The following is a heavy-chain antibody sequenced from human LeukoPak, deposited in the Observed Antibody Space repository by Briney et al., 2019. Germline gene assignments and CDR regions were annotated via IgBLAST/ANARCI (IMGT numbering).Heavy chain of an antibody. V-gene: IGHV3-11*01. CDR1: GFTFSDYY. CDR3: AKGDRNGWYFDY. CDR2: ISSSGNTI. J-gene: IGHJ4*02. D-gene: IGHD6-19*01. Sequence: PGGSLRLSCAASGFTFSDYYLTWIRQAPGKGLEWVSYISSSGNTIYYADSVKGRFTISRDNAKNSLYRQMNSLRAEDTALYHCAKGDRNGWYFDYWGLGTLVTVSS.